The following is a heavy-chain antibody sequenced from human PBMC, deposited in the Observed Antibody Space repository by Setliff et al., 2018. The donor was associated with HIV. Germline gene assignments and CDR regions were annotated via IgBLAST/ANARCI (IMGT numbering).Heavy chain of an antibody. Sequence: SGFTFSSYWMSWVRQAPGKGLEWVSLISGGGDSTYYADSVKGRFTISRDNSKNTLYLQMNSLRAEDTAVYYCAKDHNYDSSGYYWGYFDYWGQGTLVTVSS. V-gene: IGHV3-23*01. CDR1: GFTFSSYW. CDR3: AKDHNYDSSGYYWGYFDY. D-gene: IGHD3-22*01. J-gene: IGHJ4*02. CDR2: ISGGGDST.